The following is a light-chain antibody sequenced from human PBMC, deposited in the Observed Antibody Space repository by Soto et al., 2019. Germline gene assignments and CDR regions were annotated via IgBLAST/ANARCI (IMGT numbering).Light chain of an antibody. CDR3: SSYTSSSTPYV. J-gene: IGLJ1*01. Sequence: QSALTQPASMSGSPGQSITISCTGTSSDVGGYNYVSWYQQHPGKAPKLMIYEVSNRPSGVSNRFSGSKSGNTASLTISGLQAEDEADYYCSSYTSSSTPYVFGTGTQLTVL. CDR1: SSDVGGYNY. CDR2: EVS. V-gene: IGLV2-14*01.